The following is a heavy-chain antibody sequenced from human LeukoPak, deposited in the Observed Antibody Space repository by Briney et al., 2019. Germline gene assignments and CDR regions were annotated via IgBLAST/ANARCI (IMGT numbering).Heavy chain of an antibody. Sequence: GGSLRLSCAASGFTFSSYAMHWVRQAPGKGLEWVAVISYDGSNKYYADSVKGRFTISRDNSKNTLYLQMNSLRAEDTAVYYCARETARWGWPRAFDIWGQGTMVTVSS. CDR2: ISYDGSNK. D-gene: IGHD5-24*01. CDR3: ARETARWGWPRAFDI. V-gene: IGHV3-30-3*01. J-gene: IGHJ3*02. CDR1: GFTFSSYA.